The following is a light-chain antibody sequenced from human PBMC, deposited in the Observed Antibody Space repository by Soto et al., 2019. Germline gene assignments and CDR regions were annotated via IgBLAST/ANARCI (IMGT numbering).Light chain of an antibody. V-gene: IGLV1-44*01. J-gene: IGLJ3*02. CDR1: SSNIGSNT. CDR2: TNS. CDR3: AAWDDSLNGVV. Sequence: QSALSQPPSASGTPGQRVTISCSGSSSNIGSNTMSWYQQLPGTAPKLLIFTNSQRPSGVPDRFSGSKSGTSASLAISELQSEDEADYYCAAWDDSLNGVVFGGGTKVTVL.